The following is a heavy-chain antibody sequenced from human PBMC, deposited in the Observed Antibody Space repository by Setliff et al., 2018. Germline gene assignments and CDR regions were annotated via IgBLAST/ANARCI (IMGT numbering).Heavy chain of an antibody. D-gene: IGHD6-19*01. Sequence: SETLSLTCAVYGGSFSGYYWSWIRQPAGKGLEWIGQIYTSGSTNYNPSLKSRVTISVDASKNQLSLNLRSVTAADTAVYYCARAISGWYSAHYYYMDVWGKGTTVTVSS. J-gene: IGHJ6*03. CDR3: ARAISGWYSAHYYYMDV. CDR2: IYTSGST. V-gene: IGHV4-59*10. CDR1: GGSFSGYY.